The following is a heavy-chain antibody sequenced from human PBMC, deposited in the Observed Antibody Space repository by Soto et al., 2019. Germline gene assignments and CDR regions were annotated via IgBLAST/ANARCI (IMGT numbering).Heavy chain of an antibody. CDR1: AFSLSTSGVG. D-gene: IGHD6-19*01. V-gene: IGHV2-5*02. Sequence: QITLKESGPTLVKPTQTLTLTCTFSAFSLSTSGVGVGWIRQPPGKALEWLALIYWDDGKRYSPSLKSRLTITTHTSKNQVVLIMTHMDPVDTATYYCAHDSVGWYGFDYWGQGTLVIVSS. CDR3: AHDSVGWYGFDY. J-gene: IGHJ4*02. CDR2: IYWDDGK.